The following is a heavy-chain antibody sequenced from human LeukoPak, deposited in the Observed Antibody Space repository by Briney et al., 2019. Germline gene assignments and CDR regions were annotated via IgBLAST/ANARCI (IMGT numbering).Heavy chain of an antibody. J-gene: IGHJ3*02. Sequence: GGSLRLSCAASGFTFSTYGMHWVRQAPGKGLEWVSGITNSGDSTYYAASMKGRITISRDNPKNTLYLQMNSLRAEDTAVYYCARLGEWLVYDAFHIWGQGTMVTVSS. V-gene: IGHV3-23*01. CDR3: ARLGEWLVYDAFHI. CDR2: ITNSGDST. CDR1: GFTFSTYG. D-gene: IGHD6-19*01.